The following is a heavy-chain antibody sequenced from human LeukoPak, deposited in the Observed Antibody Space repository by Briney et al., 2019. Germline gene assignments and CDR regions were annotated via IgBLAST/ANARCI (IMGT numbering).Heavy chain of an antibody. CDR1: GFTFSSYA. CDR2: ISGSGDNT. CDR3: AKSPHSSSWGNGFDP. J-gene: IGHJ5*02. V-gene: IGHV3-23*01. Sequence: GGSLRLSCAASGFTFSSYAMGWVRQAPGKGLEWVSGISGSGDNTYYADSGKGRVTISRDNSKNTLYLQMNSMRAEDTAVYYCAKSPHSSSWGNGFDPWGHRILVTVS. D-gene: IGHD6-13*01.